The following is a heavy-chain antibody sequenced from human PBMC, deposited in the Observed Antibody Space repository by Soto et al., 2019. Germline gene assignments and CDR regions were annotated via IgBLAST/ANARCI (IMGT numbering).Heavy chain of an antibody. CDR1: GFTFNSYG. D-gene: IGHD6-19*01. CDR3: ARRSSGWYFDY. CDR2: ISFDGRNT. J-gene: IGHJ4*02. V-gene: IGHV3-30*03. Sequence: PGGSLRLSCAASGFTFNSYGMHWVRQAPGKGLEWVVVISFDGRNTYYADSVKGRFTISRDNSKSTLYLQMNSLRAEDTAVYYCARRSSGWYFDYWGQGTQVTVSS.